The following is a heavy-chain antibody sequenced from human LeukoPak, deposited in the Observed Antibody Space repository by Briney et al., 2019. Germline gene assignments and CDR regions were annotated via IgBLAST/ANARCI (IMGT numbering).Heavy chain of an antibody. J-gene: IGHJ4*02. CDR2: ISYDGSNK. CDR3: ARGDDSSGYYVY. Sequence: PGGSLRLSCAASGFTFSSYAMHWVRQAPGKGLEWVAVISYDGSNKYYADSVKGRFTISRDNSKNTLYLQMNSLRAEDTAVYYCARGDDSSGYYVYWGQGTLVTVSS. CDR1: GFTFSSYA. D-gene: IGHD3-22*01. V-gene: IGHV3-30-3*01.